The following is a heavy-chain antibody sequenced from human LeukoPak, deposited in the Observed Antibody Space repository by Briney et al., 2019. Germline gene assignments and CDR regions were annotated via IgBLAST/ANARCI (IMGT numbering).Heavy chain of an antibody. CDR1: GFTFSSYA. J-gene: IGHJ5*02. CDR3: ARDLIVGATKWFDP. D-gene: IGHD1-26*01. Sequence: PGRSLRLSCAASGFTFSSYAMPWVRQAPGKGLEWVAVISYDGSNKYYADSVKGRFTISRDNSKNTLYLQMNSLRAEDTAVYYCARDLIVGATKWFDPWGQGTLVTVSS. CDR2: ISYDGSNK. V-gene: IGHV3-30*04.